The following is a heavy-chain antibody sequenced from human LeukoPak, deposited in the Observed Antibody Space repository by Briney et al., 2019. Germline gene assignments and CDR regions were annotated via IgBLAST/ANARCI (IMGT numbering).Heavy chain of an antibody. CDR2: ISGSGGST. J-gene: IGHJ4*02. Sequence: PGGSLTLSCLATGFTFSRYAMHWVRQAPGRGLEWVSAISGSGGSTYYADSVKGRFTNSRDNSKITRYLQMSSLRAEDSALYYCAKDRDYGGQNPDFWGQGTLVTVSS. V-gene: IGHV3-23*01. D-gene: IGHD4-23*01. CDR3: AKDRDYGGQNPDF. CDR1: GFTFSRYA.